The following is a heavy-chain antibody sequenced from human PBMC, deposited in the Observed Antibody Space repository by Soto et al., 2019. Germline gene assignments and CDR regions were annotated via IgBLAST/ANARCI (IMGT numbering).Heavy chain of an antibody. D-gene: IGHD3-3*01. CDR3: AKLEDFVPIDLVEMDV. Sequence: EVQLLESGGGLVQPGGSLRLSCAASGFTFSSYAMSWVRQAPGKGLEWVSAISGSGGSTYYADSVKGRFTISRDNSKNPLYLQMNSLRAEDTAVYYCAKLEDFVPIDLVEMDVWGKGTTVTVSS. CDR2: ISGSGGST. J-gene: IGHJ6*04. V-gene: IGHV3-23*01. CDR1: GFTFSSYA.